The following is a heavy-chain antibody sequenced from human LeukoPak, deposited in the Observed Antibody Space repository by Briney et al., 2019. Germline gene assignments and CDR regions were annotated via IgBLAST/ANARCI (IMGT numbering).Heavy chain of an antibody. J-gene: IGHJ4*02. D-gene: IGHD2-2*01. CDR3: ARHSVGIVVVPAAMSFDY. CDR2: IYYSGST. CDR1: GGSISSGDYY. V-gene: IGHV4-30-4*08. Sequence: PSQTLSLTCTVSGGSISSGDYYWSWIRQPPGKGLEWIGYIYYSGSTNYNPSLKSRVTISVDTSKNQFSLKLSSVTAADTAVYCCARHSVGIVVVPAAMSFDYWGQGTLVTVSS.